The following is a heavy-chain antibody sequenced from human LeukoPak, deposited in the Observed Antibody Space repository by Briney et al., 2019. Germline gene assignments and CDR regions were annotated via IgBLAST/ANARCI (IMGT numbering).Heavy chain of an antibody. V-gene: IGHV3-23*01. D-gene: IGHD2-8*02. J-gene: IGHJ4*02. CDR1: GFTFSSYG. CDR2: LTTDGGST. Sequence: PGGSLRLSCAASGFTFSSYGMSWVRQAPGKGLEWVSSLTTDGGSTEYADSVKGRFTISRDNSKNTLYLQMSSLRAEDTALYYCAKSLVRWAFDYWGQGTLVTVSS. CDR3: AKSLVRWAFDY.